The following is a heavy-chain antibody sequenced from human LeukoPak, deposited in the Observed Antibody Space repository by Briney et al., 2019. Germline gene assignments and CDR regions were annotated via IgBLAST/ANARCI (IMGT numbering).Heavy chain of an antibody. CDR2: IYYSGST. V-gene: IGHV4-39*01. D-gene: IGHD1-26*01. Sequence: SETLSLTCTVSGGSISSSTYYWGWIRQPPGKGLEWIGSIYYSGSTSYNPSLKSRVTISVDTSKNQFSLKLDSVTAADTAVYYCARDASDSGTSYFDYWGQGTLVTVSS. CDR3: ARDASDSGTSYFDY. J-gene: IGHJ4*02. CDR1: GGSISSSTYY.